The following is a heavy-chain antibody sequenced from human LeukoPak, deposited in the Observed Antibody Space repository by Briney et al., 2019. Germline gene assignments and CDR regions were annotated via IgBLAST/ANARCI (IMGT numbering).Heavy chain of an antibody. Sequence: SETLSLTCTVSGGSISSSSYYWGWIRQPPGKGLEWIGSIYYSGSTNYNPSLKSRVTISVDTSKNQFSLKLSSVTAADTAVYYCARGRGGFAAMALKYYFDYWGQGTLVTVSS. J-gene: IGHJ4*02. CDR1: GGSISSSSYY. D-gene: IGHD5-18*01. V-gene: IGHV4-39*07. CDR2: IYYSGST. CDR3: ARGRGGFAAMALKYYFDY.